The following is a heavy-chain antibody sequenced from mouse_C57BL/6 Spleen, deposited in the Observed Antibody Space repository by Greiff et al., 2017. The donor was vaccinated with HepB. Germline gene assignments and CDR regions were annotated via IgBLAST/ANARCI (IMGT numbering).Heavy chain of an antibody. CDR3: ARAHTTVVPYFDY. D-gene: IGHD1-1*01. J-gene: IGHJ2*01. CDR2: INPYNGGT. CDR1: GYTFTDYY. V-gene: IGHV1-19*01. Sequence: VQLKESGPVLVKPGASVKMSCKASGYTFTDYYMNWVKQSHGKSLEWIGVINPYNGGTSYNQKFKGKATLTVDKSSSTAYMELNSLTSEDSAVYYCARAHTTVVPYFDYWGQGTTLTVSS.